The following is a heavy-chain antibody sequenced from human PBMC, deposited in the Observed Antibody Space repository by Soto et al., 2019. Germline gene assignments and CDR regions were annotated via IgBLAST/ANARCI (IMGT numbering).Heavy chain of an antibody. CDR3: ARGWIQLWLRYKWFDD. CDR2: MNPNSGNT. Sequence: GASVKVSCKASGYTFTSSDINWVRQATGQGLEWMGWMNPNSGNTGYAQKFQGKVTMTRNTPRSTAYMELSSLRSEDTAVYYGARGWIQLWLRYKWFDDWGQGTLVTVSS. V-gene: IGHV1-8*01. D-gene: IGHD5-18*01. CDR1: GYTFTSSD. J-gene: IGHJ5*02.